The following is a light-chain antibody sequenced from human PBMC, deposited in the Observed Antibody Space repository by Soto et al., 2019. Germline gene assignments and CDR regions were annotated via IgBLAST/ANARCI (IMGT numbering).Light chain of an antibody. CDR2: KAS. Sequence: DIQMTQSPSTLSGSVGDRVTITCRASQTISSWLAWYQQKPGKAPKLLIYKASTLKSGVPSRFSGSGSGTEFPLTISSLPLDDFATYYCQHYNSYSEAVGQGTKVELK. V-gene: IGKV1-5*03. CDR1: QTISSW. CDR3: QHYNSYSEA. J-gene: IGKJ1*01.